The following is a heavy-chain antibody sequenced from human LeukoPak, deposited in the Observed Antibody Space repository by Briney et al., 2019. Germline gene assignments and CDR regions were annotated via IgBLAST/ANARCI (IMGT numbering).Heavy chain of an antibody. CDR1: GFTFTSSA. J-gene: IGHJ5*02. CDR2: IVVGSGST. V-gene: IGHV1-58*02. D-gene: IGHD2-15*01. CDR3: AAMYCSGGSCYGEFDP. Sequence: GTSVKVSCKASGFTFTSSAMQWVRQARGQRLEWIGWIVVGSGSTNYAQKFQERVTITRDMSTSTAYMELSSLRSEDTAVYYCAAMYCSGGSCYGEFDPWGQGTLVTVSS.